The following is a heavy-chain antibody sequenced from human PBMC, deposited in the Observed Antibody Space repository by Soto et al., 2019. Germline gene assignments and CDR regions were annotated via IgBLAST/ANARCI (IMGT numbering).Heavy chain of an antibody. CDR3: ARLVVILDDAFDI. CDR1: GYSFTSYW. D-gene: IGHD3-22*01. V-gene: IGHV5-51*01. CDR2: IYPGDSDT. J-gene: IGHJ3*02. Sequence: GESLKISCKGSGYSFTSYWIGWVRQMPGKGLEWMGIIYPGDSDTGYSPSFQGQVTISADKSISTAYLQWSSLKASDTAMYYCARLVVILDDAFDIWGQGTMVTVSS.